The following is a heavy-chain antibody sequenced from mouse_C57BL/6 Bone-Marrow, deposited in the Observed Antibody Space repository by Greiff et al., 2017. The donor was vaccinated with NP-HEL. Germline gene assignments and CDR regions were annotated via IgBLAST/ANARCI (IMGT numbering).Heavy chain of an antibody. D-gene: IGHD1-2*01. CDR2: ISDGGSYT. V-gene: IGHV5-4*01. Sequence: DVMLVESGGGLVKPGGSLKLSCAASGFTFSSYAMSWVRQTPEKRLEWVATISDGGSYTYYPDNVKGRFTISRDNAKNNLYLQLSHLKSEDTAMYYCARDLATVGYWGQGTTLTVSS. CDR1: GFTFSSYA. CDR3: ARDLATVGY. J-gene: IGHJ2*01.